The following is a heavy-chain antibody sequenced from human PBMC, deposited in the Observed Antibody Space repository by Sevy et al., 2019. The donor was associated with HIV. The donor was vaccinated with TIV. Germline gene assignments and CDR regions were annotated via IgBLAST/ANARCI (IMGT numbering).Heavy chain of an antibody. D-gene: IGHD3-22*01. CDR1: GFTLSSYA. CDR2: ISYDGSNK. V-gene: IGHV3-30-3*01. J-gene: IGHJ4*02. Sequence: GGSLRLSCAASGFTLSSYAMHWVRQAPGKGLEWVAVISYDGSNKYYADSVKGRFTISRDNSKNTLYLQMNSLRAEDTAVYYCARDQYHYSSGSPYFDYWGQGTLVTVSS. CDR3: ARDQYHYSSGSPYFDY.